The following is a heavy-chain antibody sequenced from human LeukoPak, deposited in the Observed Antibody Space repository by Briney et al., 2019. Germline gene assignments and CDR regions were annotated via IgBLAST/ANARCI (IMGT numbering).Heavy chain of an antibody. Sequence: GGSLRLSCAASGFTFSSSAMSWVRQAPGKGLEWVAAICDTGRLSYCAGSVNGRFTISRDNSKNTLSLQMNSLRAADTAVYYCAKGGPRDGYSYASWGQGTLITVSS. J-gene: IGHJ5*02. D-gene: IGHD5-24*01. CDR2: ICDTGRLS. V-gene: IGHV3-23*01. CDR1: GFTFSSSA. CDR3: AKGGPRDGYSYAS.